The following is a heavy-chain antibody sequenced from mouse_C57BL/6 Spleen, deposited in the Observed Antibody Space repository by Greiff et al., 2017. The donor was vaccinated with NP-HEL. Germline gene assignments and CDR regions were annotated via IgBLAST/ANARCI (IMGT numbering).Heavy chain of an antibody. CDR1: GFTFSSYG. CDR3: ARHTTVVEGSYFDY. Sequence: EVMLVESGGDLVKPGGSLKLSCAASGFTFSSYGMSWVRQTPDKRLEWVATISSGGSYTYYPDSVKGRFTISRDNAKNTLYLQMSSLKSEDTAMYYCARHTTVVEGSYFDYWGQGTTLTVSS. CDR2: ISSGGSYT. J-gene: IGHJ2*01. V-gene: IGHV5-6*01. D-gene: IGHD1-1*01.